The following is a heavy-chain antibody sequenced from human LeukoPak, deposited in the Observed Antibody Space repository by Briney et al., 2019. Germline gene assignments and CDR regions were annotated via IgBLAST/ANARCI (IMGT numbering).Heavy chain of an antibody. D-gene: IGHD3-16*01. CDR2: IYHLGYN. CDR3: ARDLDGGTPPAFDY. Sequence: PSETLSLTCAVSGYSISSGYYWGWIRQSPGRGLEWIGSIYHLGYNYYNPSLKSRATISVDTSNNQFSLKLSSVTAADTAVYYCARDLDGGTPPAFDYWGQGTLVTVSS. V-gene: IGHV4-38-2*02. J-gene: IGHJ4*02. CDR1: GYSISSGYY.